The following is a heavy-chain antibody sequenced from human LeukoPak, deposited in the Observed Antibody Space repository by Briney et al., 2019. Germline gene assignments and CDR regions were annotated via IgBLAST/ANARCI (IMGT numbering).Heavy chain of an antibody. CDR1: GYTFTGYY. D-gene: IGHD5-18*01. Sequence: ASVKVSCKASGYTFTGYYMHWVRQAPGQGLEWMGWINPNSGGTNYAQKLQGRVTMTTDTSTSTAYMELRSLRSDDTAVYYCARGAVGYSYGWRGRDYYYMDVWGKGTTVTVSS. J-gene: IGHJ6*03. CDR2: INPNSGGT. CDR3: ARGAVGYSYGWRGRDYYYMDV. V-gene: IGHV1-2*02.